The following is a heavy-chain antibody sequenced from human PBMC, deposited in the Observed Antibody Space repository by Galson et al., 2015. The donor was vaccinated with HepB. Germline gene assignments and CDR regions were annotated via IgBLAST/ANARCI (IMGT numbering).Heavy chain of an antibody. J-gene: IGHJ4*02. V-gene: IGHV3-23*01. D-gene: IGHD6-13*01. Sequence: SLRLSCAASRFTFSNYVINWVRQAPGKGLEWVSSISGSGGSTYYAGSVKGRFTISRDNSKNTLYLQMNSLRAEDTAVYYCAKNSGSSWFVPYHFDSWGQGTLVTVSS. CDR2: ISGSGGST. CDR3: AKNSGSSWFVPYHFDS. CDR1: RFTFSNYV.